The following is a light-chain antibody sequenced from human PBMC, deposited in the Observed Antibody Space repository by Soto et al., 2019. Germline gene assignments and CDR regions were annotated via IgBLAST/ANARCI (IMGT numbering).Light chain of an antibody. CDR1: QSVDSSY. V-gene: IGKV3-20*01. J-gene: IGKJ2*01. CDR3: QQYSSSWMYT. CDR2: GAS. Sequence: EIVLTQSPGTLSLSPGERATLSCRASQSVDSSYLAWYQQKPGQAPRLLIHGASSRAAGIPDRFSGSGSGTDFTLTIRRLEPEDFAVYYCQQYSSSWMYTFGQGTKLEMK.